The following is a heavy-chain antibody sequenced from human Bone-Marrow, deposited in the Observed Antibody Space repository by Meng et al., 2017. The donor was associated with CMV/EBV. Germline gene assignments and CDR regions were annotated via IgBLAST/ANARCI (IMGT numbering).Heavy chain of an antibody. V-gene: IGHV3-21*01. CDR3: ARSRELVRADY. D-gene: IGHD6-6*01. Sequence: GESLKISCAASGFSFSSYAMHWVRQAPGKGLEWVSSISSSSSYIYYADSVKGRFTISRDTATNSLYQQMNSLRAEDTAVYYCARSRELVRADYWGQGTLVTVSS. CDR2: ISSSSSYI. J-gene: IGHJ4*02. CDR1: GFSFSSYA.